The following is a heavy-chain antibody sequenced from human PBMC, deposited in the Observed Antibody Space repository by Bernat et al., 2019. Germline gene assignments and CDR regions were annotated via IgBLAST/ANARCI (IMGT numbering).Heavy chain of an antibody. CDR3: ARDHPGYIVVVPAAAYGEGNYYYGMDV. CDR1: GFTFSSYA. J-gene: IGHJ6*02. V-gene: IGHV3-30-3*01. CDR2: ISYDGSNK. Sequence: QVQLVESGGGVVQPGRSLRLSCAASGFTFSSYAMHWVRQAPGKGLEWVAVISYDGSNKYYADSVKGRFTISRDYSKNTLYLQMNSLRAEDTAVYYCARDHPGYIVVVPAAAYGEGNYYYGMDVWGQGTTVTVSS. D-gene: IGHD2-2*01.